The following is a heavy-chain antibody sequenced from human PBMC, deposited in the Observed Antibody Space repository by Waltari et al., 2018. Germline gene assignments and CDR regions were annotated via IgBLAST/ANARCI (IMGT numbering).Heavy chain of an antibody. Sequence: QVQLVQSGAEVKKPGSSVKVSCKASGGTFSSYAISWVRQAPGQGLEWMGGIIPIFGTANYEQKCQGRVTITTDESTSTAYMELNSLRAEDTAVYYCAKDVGGSGWLDQQGDYWGQGTLVTVSS. J-gene: IGHJ4*02. CDR3: AKDVGGSGWLDQQGDY. D-gene: IGHD6-19*01. CDR2: IIPIFGTA. V-gene: IGHV1-69*05. CDR1: GGTFSSYA.